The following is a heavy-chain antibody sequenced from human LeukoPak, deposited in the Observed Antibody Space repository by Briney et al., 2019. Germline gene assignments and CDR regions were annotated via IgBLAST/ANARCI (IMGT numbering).Heavy chain of an antibody. CDR3: ARTIGRCELHDAFDI. V-gene: IGHV4-30-4*08. J-gene: IGHJ3*02. Sequence: SQTLSLTCTVSGGSISSGDYYWSWIRQPPGKGREWIGYIHYSGSPYYNPSLKSRLSISLDTSKKQFSLKLSSVTAADTAVYYCARTIGRCELHDAFDIWGQGTMVTISS. CDR2: IHYSGSP. CDR1: GGSISSGDYY. D-gene: IGHD1-26*01.